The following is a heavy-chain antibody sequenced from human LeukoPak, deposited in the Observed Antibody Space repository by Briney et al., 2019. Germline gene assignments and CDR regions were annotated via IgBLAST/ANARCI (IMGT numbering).Heavy chain of an antibody. CDR1: GGSFSSYY. J-gene: IGHJ5*02. CDR3: ARGTSDYSGNNWFDL. CDR2: IYTSGST. V-gene: IGHV4-4*07. Sequence: SETLSLTCTVSGGSFSSYYWSWIRQPAGKGLEWIGRIYTSGSTNYNPSLKSRVTMSVDTSKNQFSLKLSSVTAADTAVYYCARGTSDYSGNNWFDLWGQRTLDTVSS. D-gene: IGHD5-12*01.